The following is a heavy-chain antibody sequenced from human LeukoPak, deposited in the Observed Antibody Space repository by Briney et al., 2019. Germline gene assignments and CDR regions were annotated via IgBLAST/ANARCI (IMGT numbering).Heavy chain of an antibody. CDR3: VKTDGYYDTSGSFGY. Sequence: GGSLRLSCAASGFAFSRYSMNWVRQAPGKGLEWVSYITSSSDIIYYADSVEGRFTISRDNAKNSLYLQMNSLRAEDTAIYYCVKTDGYYDTSGSFGYWGQGTVVTVSS. CDR1: GFAFSRYS. CDR2: ITSSSDII. J-gene: IGHJ4*02. D-gene: IGHD3-22*01. V-gene: IGHV3-48*04.